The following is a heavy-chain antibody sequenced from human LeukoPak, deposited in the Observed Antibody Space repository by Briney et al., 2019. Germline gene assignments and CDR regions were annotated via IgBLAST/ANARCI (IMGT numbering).Heavy chain of an antibody. J-gene: IGHJ4*02. V-gene: IGHV3-30-3*01. CDR1: GFTFSTYA. CDR2: ISYDGNNK. D-gene: IGHD3-10*01. Sequence: PGRSLRLSCAASGFTFSTYAMHWVRQAPGKGLEWVAVISYDGNNKYYADSVKARFTVSRDNSKNTLYLQMDSLRAEDTALYYCARDNYGSDYWGQGTQVTVSS. CDR3: ARDNYGSDY.